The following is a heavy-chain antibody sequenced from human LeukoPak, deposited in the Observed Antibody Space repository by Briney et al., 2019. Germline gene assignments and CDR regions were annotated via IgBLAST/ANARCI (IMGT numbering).Heavy chain of an antibody. CDR3: ARGLTTVTAKSYFDY. D-gene: IGHD4-17*01. CDR2: ISGSGGST. J-gene: IGHJ4*02. CDR1: GFTFSSYA. V-gene: IGHV3-23*01. Sequence: GGSLRLSCAASGFTFSSYAMSWVRQAPGKGLEWVSAISGSGGSTYYADSVKGRFTISRDNSKNTLYLQMNSLRAEDTAVYYCARGLTTVTAKSYFDYWGQGTLVTVSS.